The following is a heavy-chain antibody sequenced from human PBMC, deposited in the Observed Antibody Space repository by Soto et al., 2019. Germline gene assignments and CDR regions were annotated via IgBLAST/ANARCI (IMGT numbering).Heavy chain of an antibody. J-gene: IGHJ4*02. CDR3: ATRGRYGDYVDY. CDR2: IFYSGST. D-gene: IGHD4-17*01. CDR1: NGSISSRSSY. Sequence: PSETLSLTCIVSNGSISSRSSYWGWIRQTPGKGLEWIGRIFYSGSTYYSPSLKSRVTMSVDTSKNQFSLKLSSVTAADTAVYYCATRGRYGDYVDYWGQGTLVTVSS. V-gene: IGHV4-39*01.